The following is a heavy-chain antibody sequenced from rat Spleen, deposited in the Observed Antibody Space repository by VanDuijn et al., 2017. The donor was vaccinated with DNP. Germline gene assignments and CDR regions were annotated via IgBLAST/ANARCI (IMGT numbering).Heavy chain of an antibody. Sequence: EVQLQESGPGLVKPSQSLSLTCSVTAYSITTNYWGWIRKFTGNKMEWIGHISYSGSTSYNPSLKSRISITTDTSRNQFFLQLNSVTTEDTATYYCARWGYYFDYWGQGVMVTVSS. CDR3: ARWGYYFDY. J-gene: IGHJ2*01. CDR1: AYSITTNY. CDR2: ISYSGST. D-gene: IGHD4-3*01. V-gene: IGHV3-1*01.